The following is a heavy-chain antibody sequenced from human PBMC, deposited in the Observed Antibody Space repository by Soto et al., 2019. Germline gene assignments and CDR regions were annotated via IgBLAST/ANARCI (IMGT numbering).Heavy chain of an antibody. Sequence: LRLSCAASGFTFSSYAMSWVRQAPGKGLEWVSAISGSGGSTYYADSVKGRFTISRDNSKNTLYLQMNSLRAEDTAVYYCAKDPLWFGELLPFDYWGQGTLVTVSS. V-gene: IGHV3-23*01. D-gene: IGHD3-10*01. CDR3: AKDPLWFGELLPFDY. CDR1: GFTFSSYA. J-gene: IGHJ4*02. CDR2: ISGSGGST.